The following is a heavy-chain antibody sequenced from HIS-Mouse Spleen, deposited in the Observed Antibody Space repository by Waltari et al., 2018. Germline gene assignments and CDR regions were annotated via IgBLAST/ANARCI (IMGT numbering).Heavy chain of an antibody. CDR1: GGSISSYY. CDR2: IYYSGST. V-gene: IGHV4-59*01. D-gene: IGHD4-4*01. CDR3: ARDDREWTTVTDGAFDI. Sequence: QVQLQESGPGLVKPSETLSLTCTVSGGSISSYYWSWIRQPPGKGLEWIGYIYYSGSTNYNPSTKSRVTISVDTSKSQFSLKLSSVTAADTAMYYCARDDREWTTVTDGAFDIWGQGTMVTVSS. J-gene: IGHJ3*02.